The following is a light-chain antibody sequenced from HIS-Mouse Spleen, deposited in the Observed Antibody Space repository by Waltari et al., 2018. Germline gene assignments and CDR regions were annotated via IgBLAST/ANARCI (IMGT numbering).Light chain of an antibody. CDR2: AAS. CDR3: QQLNSYPPT. CDR1: QGISSY. V-gene: IGKV1-9*01. J-gene: IGKJ1*01. Sequence: DIQLTQSPSFLSASVGDRVTITCRDSQGISSYLAWYQQKPGKAPKLLIYAASTLQSGVPSRFSGSGSGTEFTLTISSLQPEEFATYYCQQLNSYPPTFGQGTKVEIK.